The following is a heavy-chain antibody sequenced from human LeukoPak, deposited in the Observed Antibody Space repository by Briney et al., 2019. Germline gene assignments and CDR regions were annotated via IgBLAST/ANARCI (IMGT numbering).Heavy chain of an antibody. CDR1: GGSISSDDYY. Sequence: SDTLSLTCTESGGSISSDDYYWNWIRQPAGRGLERIGRIYITGNPMYNPSLESRLRMSVDTSKNQVSLTVKSVTAADTAVYYCARGGTLFTFFDSWGQGTLVTVSS. CDR2: IYITGNP. CDR3: ARGGTLFTFFDS. J-gene: IGHJ4*02. V-gene: IGHV4-61*02.